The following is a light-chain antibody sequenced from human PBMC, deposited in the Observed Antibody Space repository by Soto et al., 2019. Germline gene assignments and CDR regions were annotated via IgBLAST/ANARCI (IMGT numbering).Light chain of an antibody. CDR1: QSVSSN. CDR2: GAS. J-gene: IGKJ1*01. Sequence: EIVMTQSPATLSVSPGERATLSCRASQSVSSNLAWYQQKPGQAPRLPIFGASTRATGIPARFSGSGSGTEFTLTISSLQSEDFGVYYGQQYNNWGTFGQGTKVEIK. V-gene: IGKV3-15*01. CDR3: QQYNNWGT.